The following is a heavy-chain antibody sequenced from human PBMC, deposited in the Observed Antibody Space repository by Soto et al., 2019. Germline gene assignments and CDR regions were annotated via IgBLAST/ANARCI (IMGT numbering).Heavy chain of an antibody. CDR1: GFTFSNAW. Sequence: GGSLRLSCAASGFTFSNAWMSWVRQAPGKGLEWVGRIKSKTDGATTDYAAPVKGRFTISRDDSKNTLYLQMNSLKTEDTAVYYCTTDGATTVTTCNNYYMDVWGKGTTVTVSS. D-gene: IGHD4-4*01. CDR2: IKSKTDGATT. J-gene: IGHJ6*03. V-gene: IGHV3-15*01. CDR3: TTDGATTVTTCNNYYMDV.